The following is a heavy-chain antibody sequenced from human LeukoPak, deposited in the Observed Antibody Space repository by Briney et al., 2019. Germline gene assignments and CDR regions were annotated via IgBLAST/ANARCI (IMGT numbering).Heavy chain of an antibody. CDR1: GGSFSGYY. Sequence: SETLSLTCAVYGGSFSGYYWSWIRQSPGKGLEWIAEIDHRGDTNYNPSVKSRVTISVDTTKNQFSLKVRSLSAADAVYYYSARLSTISETGYFCCWGQGTLVTVSS. D-gene: IGHD3-9*01. J-gene: IGHJ4*02. V-gene: IGHV4-34*01. CDR3: ARLSTISETGYFCC. CDR2: IDHRGDT.